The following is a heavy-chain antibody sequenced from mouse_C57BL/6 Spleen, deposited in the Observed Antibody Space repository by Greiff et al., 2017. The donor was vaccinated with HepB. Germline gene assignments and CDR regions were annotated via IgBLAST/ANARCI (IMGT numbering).Heavy chain of an antibody. Sequence: QVQLQQPGAELVMPGASVKLSCKASGYTFTSYWMHWVKQRPGQGLEWIGEIDPSDSYTNYNQKFKGKSTLTVDKSSSTAYMQLSSLTSEDSAVYYCARLVQAPLGGVDYWGQGTSVTVSS. D-gene: IGHD3-2*02. CDR2: IDPSDSYT. CDR1: GYTFTSYW. J-gene: IGHJ4*01. V-gene: IGHV1-69*01. CDR3: ARLVQAPLGGVDY.